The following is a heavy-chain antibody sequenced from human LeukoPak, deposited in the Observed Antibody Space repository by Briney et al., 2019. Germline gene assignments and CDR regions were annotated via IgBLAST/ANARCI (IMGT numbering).Heavy chain of an antibody. D-gene: IGHD3-10*01. V-gene: IGHV1-2*02. CDR1: GYTFTGYY. CDR2: INPNSDGT. CDR3: ARAGALLWFGALLLGYWFDP. Sequence: GASVKVSCKASGYTFTGYYMHWVRQAPGQGLEWMGWINPNSDGTNYAQKFQGRVTMTRDTSISTAYMELSRLRSDDTAVYYCARAGALLWFGALLLGYWFDPWGQGTLVTVSS. J-gene: IGHJ5*02.